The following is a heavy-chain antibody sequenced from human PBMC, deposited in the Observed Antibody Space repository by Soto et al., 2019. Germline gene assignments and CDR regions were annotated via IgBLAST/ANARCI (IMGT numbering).Heavy chain of an antibody. D-gene: IGHD2-2*01. CDR2: IYYSGSA. V-gene: IGHV4-61*01. Sequence: QVQLQESGPGLVKPSETLSLTCTVSGGSVNNISDYWSWVRQPPGKGLEWIGYIYYSGSADYNPSLGSRVTISLDTSKNQFSLKLSSVTTADTAVYYCAGRCDGTNCLGHFDYWGQGTLVTVSS. CDR1: GGSVNNISDY. CDR3: AGRCDGTNCLGHFDY. J-gene: IGHJ4*02.